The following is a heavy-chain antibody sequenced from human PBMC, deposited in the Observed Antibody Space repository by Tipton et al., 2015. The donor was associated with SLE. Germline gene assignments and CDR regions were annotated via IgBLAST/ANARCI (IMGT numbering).Heavy chain of an antibody. Sequence: TLSLTCTVSGVSIRTPTYYWGWIRQPPGKGLEWIGTISHSGNTYSHTSLESRVTISVDTSKNQFSLKLSSVTAADTAVYYCARGGLGVSYYYYMDVWGKGTTVTVSS. CDR3: ARGGLGVSYYYYMDV. CDR2: ISHSGNT. J-gene: IGHJ6*03. V-gene: IGHV4-39*07. CDR1: GVSIRTPTYY. D-gene: IGHD1-26*01.